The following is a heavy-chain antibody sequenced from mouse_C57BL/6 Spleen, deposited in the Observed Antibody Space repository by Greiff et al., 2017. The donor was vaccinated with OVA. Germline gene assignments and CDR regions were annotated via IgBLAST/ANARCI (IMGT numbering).Heavy chain of an antibody. CDR2: IYPVSGST. V-gene: IGHV1-55*01. Sequence: LVESGAELVKPGASVKMSCKASGYTFTSYWITWVKQRPGQGLEWIGDIYPVSGSTNYNEKFKSKATLTVDTSSSTAYMQLSSLTSEDSAVYYGARALFGYGGRYGYWGQGTTLTVSS. CDR1: GYTFTSYW. CDR3: ARALFGYGGRYGY. J-gene: IGHJ2*01. D-gene: IGHD1-1*01.